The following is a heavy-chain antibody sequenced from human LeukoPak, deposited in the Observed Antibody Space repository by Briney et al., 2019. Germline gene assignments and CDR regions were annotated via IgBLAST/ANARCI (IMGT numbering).Heavy chain of an antibody. CDR3: VRAAPRDCSSTSCSLFDN. V-gene: IGHV3-23*01. Sequence: GGSLRLSRAGSGFTFNNYAMSWVRQTPRKGLEWVSTISIGGDGTYYADPVKGRFTMSRDNSKNTLYLQMSSLRAGDTAVYYCVRAAPRDCSSTSCSLFDNWGQGILVTVSS. CDR1: GFTFNNYA. J-gene: IGHJ4*02. D-gene: IGHD2-2*01. CDR2: ISIGGDGT.